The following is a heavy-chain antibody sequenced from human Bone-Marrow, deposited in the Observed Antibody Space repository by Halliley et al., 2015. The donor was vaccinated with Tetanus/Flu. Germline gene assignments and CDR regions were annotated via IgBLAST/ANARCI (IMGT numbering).Heavy chain of an antibody. Sequence: YVGRGKFYADSVGGRFTISRDNSKNPLYLQMNNLTLDDTATYYCAKPPPVRSTPQTPAAPLAYWGQGTLVIVSS. CDR3: AKPPPVRSTPQTPAAPLAY. J-gene: IGHJ4*02. D-gene: IGHD2-2*01. V-gene: IGHV3-30-3*02. CDR2: YVGRGK.